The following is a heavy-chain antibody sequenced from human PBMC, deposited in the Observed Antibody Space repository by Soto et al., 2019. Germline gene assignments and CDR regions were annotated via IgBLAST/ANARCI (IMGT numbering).Heavy chain of an antibody. D-gene: IGHD3-22*01. CDR1: GFSVTANY. CDR3: ARDVTSSTYYYLSPGGFDP. V-gene: IGHV3-66*01. J-gene: IGHJ5*02. Sequence: GGSLRLSCAASGFSVTANYMIWVRQAPGKGLEFVSVIWTNGGTLYADSVKGRFTISRDNAKNSLYLQMNSLRAEDTAVYYCARDVTSSTYYYLSPGGFDPWGQGT. CDR2: IWTNGGT.